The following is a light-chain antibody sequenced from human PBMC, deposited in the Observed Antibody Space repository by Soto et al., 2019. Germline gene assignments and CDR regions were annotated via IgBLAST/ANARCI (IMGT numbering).Light chain of an antibody. V-gene: IGKV2-30*01. CDR1: QSLLSRVGNAY. CDR3: MQGISFT. Sequence: IVLTQSPLSLSVTLGQPASFSCRFIQSLLSRVGNAYLNWFHQRPGQSPRRLIHKVSNRDSGVPDRFSGSGSDTDFTLSISRVEADDVGVFYCMQGISFTFGQGTRVEIK. CDR2: KVS. J-gene: IGKJ1*01.